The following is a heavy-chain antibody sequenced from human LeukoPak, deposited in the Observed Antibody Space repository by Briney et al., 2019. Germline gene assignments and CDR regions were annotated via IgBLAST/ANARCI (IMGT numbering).Heavy chain of an antibody. J-gene: IGHJ4*02. V-gene: IGHV4-38-2*02. Sequence: SETLSLTCTVFGDSITNYYMSWIRQPPGKGLEWIGNIHHSGSTYYNPSLKSRVTISVDTSRNQFSLNLSSVTAADTAVFYCARVDRNWNYFDYWGQGTLVTVSS. CDR3: ARVDRNWNYFDY. CDR1: GDSITNYY. D-gene: IGHD1-20*01. CDR2: IHHSGST.